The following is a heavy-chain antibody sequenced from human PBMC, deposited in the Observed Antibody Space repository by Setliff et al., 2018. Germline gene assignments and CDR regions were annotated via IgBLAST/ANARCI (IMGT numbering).Heavy chain of an antibody. V-gene: IGHV1-46*01. Sequence: GASVKVSCKASGHTFTSYFMQWVRQAPGQGLEWMGMINPSGGYTIYAQKCQGRVTMTRDTSTSTVYLELSSLRSEDTAVYYCARGLIVLPGPSGDMGYFDYWGQGTLVTVSS. J-gene: IGHJ4*02. CDR2: INPSGGYT. CDR3: ARGLIVLPGPSGDMGYFDY. CDR1: GHTFTSYF. D-gene: IGHD2-8*01.